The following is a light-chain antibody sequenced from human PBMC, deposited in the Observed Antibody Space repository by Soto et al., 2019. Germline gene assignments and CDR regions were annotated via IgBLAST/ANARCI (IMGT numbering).Light chain of an antibody. CDR2: EVS. Sequence: QSALAQPASVSGSPGQSITISCTGTSSDVGGYNYVSWYQQLPGKAPKLLIYEVSNRPSGVSNRFSGSKSGNTASLTISGPQAEDEADYYCSSYSSGNTLYDFGSGTKVTVL. V-gene: IGLV2-14*01. CDR3: SSYSSGNTLYD. CDR1: SSDVGGYNY. J-gene: IGLJ1*01.